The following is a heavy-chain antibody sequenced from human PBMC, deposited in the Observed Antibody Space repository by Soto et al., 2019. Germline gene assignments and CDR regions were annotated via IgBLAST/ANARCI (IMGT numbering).Heavy chain of an antibody. J-gene: IGHJ4*02. CDR3: AREGLRHYFDY. CDR1: GFTFSSYS. Sequence: GGSLRLSCAASGFTFSSYSMNWVRQAPGKGLEWVSSISSSSSYIYYADSVKGRFTISRDNAKNSLYLQMNSLRAEDTAVYYCAREGLRHYFDYWGQGTLVTVSS. CDR2: ISSSSSYI. V-gene: IGHV3-21*01.